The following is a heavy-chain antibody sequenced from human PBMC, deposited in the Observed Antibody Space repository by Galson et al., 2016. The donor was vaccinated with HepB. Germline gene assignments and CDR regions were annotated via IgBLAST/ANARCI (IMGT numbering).Heavy chain of an antibody. D-gene: IGHD3-10*01. CDR1: GGSISSDNW. CDR3: ARYLWFGEKYGMDV. Sequence: SETLSLTCAVSGGSISSDNWWSWVRQPPGKGLEWIGEIYHTGTTYYIPSFKSRVTISVDTSRNNFSLKLRSVTAAGTAVYYCARYLWFGEKYGMDVWGQGTTVIVSS. CDR2: IYHTGTT. J-gene: IGHJ6*02. V-gene: IGHV4-4*02.